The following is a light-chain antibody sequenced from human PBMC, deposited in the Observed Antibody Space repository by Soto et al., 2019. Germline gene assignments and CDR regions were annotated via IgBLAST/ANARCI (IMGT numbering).Light chain of an antibody. J-gene: IGLJ2*01. V-gene: IGLV4-69*01. CDR1: SGHSNYA. Sequence: QSVLTQSPSASASLGASVKLTCTLSSGHSNYAIAWHQQRPEKGPRYLMKLNSDGSHSKGDGIPDRFSGSISGAERYLTISSLQSEDEAEYYCQTWGTGIQVFGGGTKVTVL. CDR2: LNSDGSH. CDR3: QTWGTGIQV.